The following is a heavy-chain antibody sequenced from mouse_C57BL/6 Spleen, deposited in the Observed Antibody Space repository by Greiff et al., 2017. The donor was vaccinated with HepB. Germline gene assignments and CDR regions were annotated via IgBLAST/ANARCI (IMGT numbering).Heavy chain of an antibody. CDR2: IDPSDSYT. J-gene: IGHJ4*01. V-gene: IGHV1-50*01. D-gene: IGHD1-1*01. Sequence: QVQLQQPGAELVKPGASVKLSCKASGYTFTSYWMQWVKQRPGQGLEWIGEIDPSDSYTNYNQKFKGKATLTVDTSSSTAYMQLSSLTSEDSAVYYCARRGLYYYGSSGAMDYWGQGTSVTVSS. CDR1: GYTFTSYW. CDR3: ARRGLYYYGSSGAMDY.